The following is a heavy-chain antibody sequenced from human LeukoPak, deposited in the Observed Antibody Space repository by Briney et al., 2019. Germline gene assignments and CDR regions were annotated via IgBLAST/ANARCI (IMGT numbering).Heavy chain of an antibody. CDR3: ARARMVGTTTYYFQY. CDR2: VLYDGSHK. D-gene: IGHD1-26*01. Sequence: PGGSLRLSCAASGFTFSDYGMHRVRQAPGKGLEWVAVVLYDGSHKYYADSVKGRFTISRDNSKNTLYLQMDSLRAEDTAVYYCARARMVGTTTYYFQYWGQGALVTVSS. CDR1: GFTFSDYG. V-gene: IGHV3-33*01. J-gene: IGHJ4*02.